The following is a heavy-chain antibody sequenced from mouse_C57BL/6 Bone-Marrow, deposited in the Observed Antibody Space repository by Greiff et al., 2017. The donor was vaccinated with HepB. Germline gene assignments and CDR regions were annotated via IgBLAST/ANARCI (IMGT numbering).Heavy chain of an antibody. Sequence: EVHLVKSGGGLVKPGGSLKLSCAASGFTFSSYAMSWVRQTPEKRLEWVATISDGGSYTYYPDNVKGRFTISRDNAKNNLYLQMSHLKSEDTAMYYCAKTNWGLDYWGQGTTLTVSS. CDR3: AKTNWGLDY. J-gene: IGHJ2*01. CDR2: ISDGGSYT. V-gene: IGHV5-4*01. CDR1: GFTFSSYA. D-gene: IGHD4-1*01.